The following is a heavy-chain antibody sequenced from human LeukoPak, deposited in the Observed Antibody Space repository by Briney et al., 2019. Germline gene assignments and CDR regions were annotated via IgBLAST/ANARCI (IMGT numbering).Heavy chain of an antibody. CDR1: GFTFSHAW. V-gene: IGHV3-15*01. Sequence: GGSLRLSCAASGFTFSHAWMSWVRQAPGKGLEWVGRIKSKTDGGTTDYAAPVKGRLTISRDDSKNTLYLQMNSLKTEDTAVYYCTTVSTSYRYYYYYYYMDVWGKGTTVTVSS. J-gene: IGHJ6*03. D-gene: IGHD2-2*01. CDR2: IKSKTDGGTT. CDR3: TTVSTSYRYYYYYYYMDV.